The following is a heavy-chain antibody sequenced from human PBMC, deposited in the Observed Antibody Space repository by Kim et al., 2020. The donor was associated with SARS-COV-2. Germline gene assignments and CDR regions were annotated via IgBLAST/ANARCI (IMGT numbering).Heavy chain of an antibody. CDR3: ARDTPKFDY. Sequence: GTANYAQKFQGRVTITAGESTSTAYMELSSLRSEDTAVYYCARDTPKFDYWGQEALVTVSS. CDR2: GTA. V-gene: IGHV1-69*01. J-gene: IGHJ4*02.